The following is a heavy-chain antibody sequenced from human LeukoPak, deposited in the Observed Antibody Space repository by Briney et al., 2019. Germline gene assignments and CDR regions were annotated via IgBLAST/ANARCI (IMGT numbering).Heavy chain of an antibody. CDR1: GVDFSRAA. Sequence: GGSLRLSCVVSGVDFSRAAMYWVRQAPGKGLEWVGVISKDGSITAYADSVKGRFTMSRDNSKNTLYLQMNSLRPEDSTVYYCVRGPYDMWGQGTMVTVSS. V-gene: IGHV3-30*04. CDR3: VRGPYDM. J-gene: IGHJ3*02. CDR2: ISKDGSIT.